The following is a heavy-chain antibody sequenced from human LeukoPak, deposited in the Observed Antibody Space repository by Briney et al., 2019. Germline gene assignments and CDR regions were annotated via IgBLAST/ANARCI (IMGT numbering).Heavy chain of an antibody. V-gene: IGHV1-69*13. CDR3: ARSKQQLVLHDAFDI. J-gene: IGHJ3*02. CDR2: IIPIFGTA. Sequence: SVKVSCKASGGTFSSYAISWVRQAPGQGLEWMGGIIPIFGTANYAQKFQGRVTITADESTSTAYMEQSSLRSEDTAVYYCARSKQQLVLHDAFDIWGQGTMVTVSS. CDR1: GGTFSSYA. D-gene: IGHD6-13*01.